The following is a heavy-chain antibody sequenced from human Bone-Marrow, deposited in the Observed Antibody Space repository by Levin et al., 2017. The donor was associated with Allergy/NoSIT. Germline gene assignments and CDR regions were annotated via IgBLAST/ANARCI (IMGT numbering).Heavy chain of an antibody. J-gene: IGHJ6*02. CDR2: TIPIFGTV. Sequence: SVKVSCKASGGTFSSYALTWVRRAPGQGLEWMGGTIPIFGTVDYAQKFQGRVTITVDELTGTAYMELSSLRSDDTATYFCARGYFGGWNPYNYNALDVWGQGTKVTVSS. V-gene: IGHV1-69*13. CDR1: GGTFSSYA. D-gene: IGHD6-19*01. CDR3: ARGYFGGWNPYNYNALDV.